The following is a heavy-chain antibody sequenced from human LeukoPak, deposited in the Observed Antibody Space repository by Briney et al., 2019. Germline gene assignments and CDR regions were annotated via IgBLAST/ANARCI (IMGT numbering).Heavy chain of an antibody. V-gene: IGHV4-59*01. CDR3: ARVGSDCSGCSCYSNFDY. CDR2: IYYSGST. D-gene: IGHD2-15*01. J-gene: IGHJ4*02. Sequence: SETLSLTCTVSGGSISGYYWSWIRQPPGKGLEWIGYIYYSGSTNYNPSLKSRVTISVDTSKNQFSLKLSSVTAAGTAVYSCARVGSDCSGCSCYSNFDYWGQGTLVTVSS. CDR1: GGSISGYY.